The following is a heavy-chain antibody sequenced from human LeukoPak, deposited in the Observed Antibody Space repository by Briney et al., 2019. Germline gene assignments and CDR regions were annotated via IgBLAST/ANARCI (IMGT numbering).Heavy chain of an antibody. Sequence: PGGSLRLSCAASGITVSSNYMSWVRQAPGKGLEWVSAISGSGGSTYYADSVKGRFTISRDNSKNTLYLQMNSLRAEDTAVYYCAKDLDLWFGELDYWGQGTLVTVSS. V-gene: IGHV3-23*01. CDR2: ISGSGGST. CDR3: AKDLDLWFGELDY. J-gene: IGHJ4*02. CDR1: GITVSSNY. D-gene: IGHD3-10*01.